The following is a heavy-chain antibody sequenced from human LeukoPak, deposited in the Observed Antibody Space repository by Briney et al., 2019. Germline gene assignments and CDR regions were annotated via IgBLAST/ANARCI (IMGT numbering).Heavy chain of an antibody. CDR1: GFTFSSYS. CDR2: ISGSGGST. D-gene: IGHD3-10*01. Sequence: GGSLRLSCAASGFTFSSYSMNWVRQAPGKGLEWVSAISGSGGSTYYADSVKGRFTISRDNSKNTLYLQMSSLRAEDTAVYYCAKDAPLGYYGSGSYIDPWGQGTLVTVSS. V-gene: IGHV3-23*01. J-gene: IGHJ5*02. CDR3: AKDAPLGYYGSGSYIDP.